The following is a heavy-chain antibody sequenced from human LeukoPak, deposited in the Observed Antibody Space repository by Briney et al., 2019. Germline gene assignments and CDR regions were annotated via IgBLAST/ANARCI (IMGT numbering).Heavy chain of an antibody. V-gene: IGHV1-8*03. J-gene: IGHJ3*02. CDR2: MNPNSGNT. CDR1: GYTFTSYD. Sequence: ASVKVSCKASGYTFTSYDINWVRQATGQGLEWMGWMNPNSGNTGYAQKFQGKVTITRNTSISPAYMELSSLRSDDTVVYYCARLRGDAFDIWGQGTMVTVSS. D-gene: IGHD1-26*01. CDR3: ARLRGDAFDI.